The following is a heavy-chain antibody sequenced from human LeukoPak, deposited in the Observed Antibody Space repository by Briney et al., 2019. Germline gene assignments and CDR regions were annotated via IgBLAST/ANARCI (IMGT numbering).Heavy chain of an antibody. CDR1: GFTFSSYS. CDR3: ARDKSQSLAFYFFDY. D-gene: IGHD3-3*02. J-gene: IGHJ4*02. Sequence: PGGSLRLSCAASGFTFSSYSMNWVRQAPGKGLEWVSSISSSSSYIYYADSAKGRFTIYRDNAKNSLYLQMNSLRAEDTAVYYCARDKSQSLAFYFFDYWGQGTLVTVSS. CDR2: ISSSSSYI. V-gene: IGHV3-21*01.